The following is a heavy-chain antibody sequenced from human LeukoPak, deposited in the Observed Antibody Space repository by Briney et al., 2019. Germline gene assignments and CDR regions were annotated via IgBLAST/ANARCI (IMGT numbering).Heavy chain of an antibody. J-gene: IGHJ4*02. CDR3: AKTWVPDD. CDR2: IRYDGSNK. D-gene: IGHD1-26*01. CDR1: GFTFSSYG. Sequence: GGSLRLSCAASGFTFSSYGMHWVRQAPGKGLEWVAVIRYDGSNKYYADSVKRRFTISGDNSKNTLYLQMNSLRADDTAVYYCAKTWVPDDWGQGTLVTVSS. V-gene: IGHV3-30*02.